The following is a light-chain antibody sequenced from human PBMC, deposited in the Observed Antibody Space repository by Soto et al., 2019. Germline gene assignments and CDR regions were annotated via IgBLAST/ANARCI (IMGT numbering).Light chain of an antibody. CDR1: SSDVGSYNL. CDR2: GVT. J-gene: IGLJ1*01. Sequence: QSVLTQPASVSGSPGQSITISCTGTSSDVGSYNLVSWYQHHPGKAPKFMIYGVTKRPSGVSNRFSGSKSGNTASLTISGLQAEDEADYYCCSYAGSNTYVFGTGTKLTVL. CDR3: CSYAGSNTYV. V-gene: IGLV2-23*02.